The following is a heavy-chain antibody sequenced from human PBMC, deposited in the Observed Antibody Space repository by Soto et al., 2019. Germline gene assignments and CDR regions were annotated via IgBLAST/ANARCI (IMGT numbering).Heavy chain of an antibody. CDR1: GGSISSYY. Sequence: PSETLSLTCTVSGGSISSYYWSWIRQPPGKGLEWIGYIYYSGSTNYNPSLKSRVTISVDTSKNQFSLKLSSVTAADTAVYYCARVRLMTTVTTFDYWGQGTLVTVSS. D-gene: IGHD4-17*01. V-gene: IGHV4-59*13. J-gene: IGHJ4*02. CDR3: ARVRLMTTVTTFDY. CDR2: IYYSGST.